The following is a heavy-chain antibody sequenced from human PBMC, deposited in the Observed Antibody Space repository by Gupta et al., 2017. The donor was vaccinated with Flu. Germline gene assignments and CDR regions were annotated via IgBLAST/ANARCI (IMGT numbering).Heavy chain of an antibody. V-gene: IGHV3-9*01. J-gene: IGHJ6*03. D-gene: IGHD5-24*01. Sequence: EVQLVESGGGLVQPGRSLRLSCAASGFTFGAYAMHWVRQAPGKGLEWVSGITWRSGIITYADSVKGRFTISRDNAKNSLYLQMNSLRPDDTALYFCARDGLSYKSDYFYMDVWGKGTAVTVSS. CDR2: ITWRSGII. CDR3: ARDGLSYKSDYFYMDV. CDR1: GFTFGAYA.